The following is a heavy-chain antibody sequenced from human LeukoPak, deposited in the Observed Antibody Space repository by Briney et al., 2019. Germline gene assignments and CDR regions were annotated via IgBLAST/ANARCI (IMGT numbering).Heavy chain of an antibody. CDR2: ISYDGSNK. D-gene: IGHD6-19*01. J-gene: IGHJ4*02. Sequence: PGGSLRLSCAASGFTFSSYGMHWVRQAPGKGLEWVAVISYDGSNKYYADSVKGRFTISRDNSKNTLYLQMNSLRAEDTAVYYCAKDNTGYSSGWYTGPDYWGQGTLVTVSS. CDR3: AKDNTGYSSGWYTGPDY. CDR1: GFTFSSYG. V-gene: IGHV3-30*18.